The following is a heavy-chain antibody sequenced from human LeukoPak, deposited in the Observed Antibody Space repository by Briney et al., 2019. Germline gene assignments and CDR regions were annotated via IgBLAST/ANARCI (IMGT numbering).Heavy chain of an antibody. Sequence: SETLSLTCTVSGGSISSSSYCWGWIRQPPGKGLEWIGSIYYSGSTYYNPSLKSRVTISVDTSKNQFSLKLSSVTAADTAVYYCARNVRAVRGVPGYWGQGTLVTVSS. CDR3: ARNVRAVRGVPGY. V-gene: IGHV4-39*07. CDR1: GGSISSSSYC. J-gene: IGHJ4*02. D-gene: IGHD3-10*01. CDR2: IYYSGST.